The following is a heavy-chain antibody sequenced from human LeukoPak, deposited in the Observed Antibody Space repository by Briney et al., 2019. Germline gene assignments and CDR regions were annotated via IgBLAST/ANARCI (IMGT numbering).Heavy chain of an antibody. V-gene: IGHV4-61*08. J-gene: IGHJ4*02. Sequence: SQTLSLTCTVSGGSISSGGYYWTWIRQPPGKGLEWIGFVTYSGSTNYNPSLKNRVTISVDTSKNQFSLRLSSVAAADTAVYFCARLNPSLDILTGYYIDYWGQGTLVTVSS. CDR3: ARLNPSLDILTGYYIDY. D-gene: IGHD3-9*01. CDR1: GGSISSGGYY. CDR2: VTYSGST.